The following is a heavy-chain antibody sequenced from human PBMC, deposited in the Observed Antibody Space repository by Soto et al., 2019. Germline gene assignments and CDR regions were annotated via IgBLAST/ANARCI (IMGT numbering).Heavy chain of an antibody. V-gene: IGHV3-66*01. D-gene: IGHD3-3*01. CDR3: ARDTLGGAYNFLH. J-gene: IGHJ4*02. CDR2: ISSNGNT. Sequence: EVQLVESGGDLVQPGGSLRLSCAASGFIVSSLYMTWVRQAPGKGLQWVAVISSNGNTYYADSVKGRFTISRDNFKNTVYLQMNNLRAEDTAMYYCARDTLGGAYNFLHGGQGTLVTVSS. CDR1: GFIVSSLY.